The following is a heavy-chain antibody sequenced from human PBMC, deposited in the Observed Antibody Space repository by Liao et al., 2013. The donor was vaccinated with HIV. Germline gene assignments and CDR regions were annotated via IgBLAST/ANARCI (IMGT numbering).Heavy chain of an antibody. Sequence: QVQLQQWGAGLVKPSQTLSLTCAVSGGSISSGGYSWSWIRQPPGKGLEWIGYIYYSGGSTYYNPSLKSRVTISVDTSKNQFSLKLSSVTAADTAVYYCARDQSLGYCSSTSCYYYYYMDVWGKGTTVTVSS. CDR2: IYYSGGST. J-gene: IGHJ6*03. V-gene: IGHV4-30-2*01. D-gene: IGHD2-2*01. CDR3: ARDQSLGYCSSTSCYYYYYMDV. CDR1: GGSISSGGYS.